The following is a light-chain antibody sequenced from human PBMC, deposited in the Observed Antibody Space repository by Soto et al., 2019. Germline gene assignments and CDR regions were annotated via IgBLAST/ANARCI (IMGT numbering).Light chain of an antibody. J-gene: IGKJ5*01. Sequence: DIQMTQSPSSLSASVGDRVTITCRASESINRHLNWYQQKPGKAPKLLIYASSSLQNGVPSRFSGSGSGTDFTLTISNLQPEDFATYYCQQSYSTLSITFGQGTRLEIK. CDR2: ASS. V-gene: IGKV1-39*01. CDR1: ESINRH. CDR3: QQSYSTLSIT.